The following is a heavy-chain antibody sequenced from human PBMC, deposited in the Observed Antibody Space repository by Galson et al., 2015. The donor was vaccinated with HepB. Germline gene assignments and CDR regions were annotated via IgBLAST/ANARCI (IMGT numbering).Heavy chain of an antibody. Sequence: QSGAEVKKPGESLKISCKGSGYSFTSYWIGWVRQMPGKGLEWMGIIYPGDSDTRYSPSFQGQVTISADKSISTAYLQWSSLKASDTAMYYCARLHRNDIGFGVAPNYFDYWGQGTLVTVSS. CDR3: ARLHRNDIGFGVAPNYFDY. J-gene: IGHJ4*02. D-gene: IGHD1-1*01. V-gene: IGHV5-51*03. CDR2: IYPGDSDT. CDR1: GYSFTSYW.